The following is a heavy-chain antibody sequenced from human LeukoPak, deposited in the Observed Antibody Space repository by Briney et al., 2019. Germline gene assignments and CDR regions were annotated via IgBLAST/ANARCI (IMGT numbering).Heavy chain of an antibody. J-gene: IGHJ4*02. Sequence: GGSLRLSCAASGFTFSSYAMSWVRQAPGKGLEWVAVISYDGSNKYYADSVKGRFTISRDNSKNTLYLQMNSLRAEDTAVYYCARDQLLGTFDYWGQGTLVTVSS. CDR1: GFTFSSYA. V-gene: IGHV3-30-3*01. CDR3: ARDQLLGTFDY. D-gene: IGHD5-18*01. CDR2: ISYDGSNK.